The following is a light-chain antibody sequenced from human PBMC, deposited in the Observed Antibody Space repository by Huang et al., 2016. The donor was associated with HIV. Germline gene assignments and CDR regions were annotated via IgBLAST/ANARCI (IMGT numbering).Light chain of an antibody. J-gene: IGKJ1*01. CDR3: QQYNNWPQT. Sequence: EIVMTQSPATLSVSPGERATLSCRASPGVASNLAWYQQKPGQAPRLLVYDAATRATGIPARFSGSGSGTEFTLTISSLQSEDFAVYYCQQYNNWPQTFGQGTKVEIK. CDR2: DAA. V-gene: IGKV3-15*01. CDR1: PGVASN.